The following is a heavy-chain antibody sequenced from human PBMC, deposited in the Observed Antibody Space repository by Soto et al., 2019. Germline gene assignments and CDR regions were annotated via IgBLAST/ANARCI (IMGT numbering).Heavy chain of an antibody. CDR2: ISYDGSNK. J-gene: IGHJ5*02. CDR3: PKGRNASTGYYGFDT. Sequence: GGSLRLSCAASGFTFSSYGMHWVRQAPGKGLEWVAVISYDGSNKYYADSVKGRFTISRDNSKHTLYLQMNSLRAEDTAVYYSPKGRNASTGYYGFDTWGQGTLVTVSS. D-gene: IGHD3-22*01. CDR1: GFTFSSYG. V-gene: IGHV3-30*18.